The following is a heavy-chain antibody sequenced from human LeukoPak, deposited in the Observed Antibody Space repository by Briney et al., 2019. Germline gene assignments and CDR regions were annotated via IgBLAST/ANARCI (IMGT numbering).Heavy chain of an antibody. V-gene: IGHV3-23*01. D-gene: IGHD2-15*01. J-gene: IGHJ6*02. Sequence: GGSLRLSCAASGFTFSDYYMSWVRQAPGKGLEWVSSISGSGNRTYYADSVKGRFTISRDNSKNTLFLQMNSLRAEDTAVYYCAKNLYCGGGSCYPSALGMDVWGQGTTVTVSS. CDR2: ISGSGNRT. CDR1: GFTFSDYY. CDR3: AKNLYCGGGSCYPSALGMDV.